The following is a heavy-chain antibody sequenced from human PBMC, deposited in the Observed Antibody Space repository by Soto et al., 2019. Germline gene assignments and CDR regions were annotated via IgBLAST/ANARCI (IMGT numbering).Heavy chain of an antibody. Sequence: SETLSLTCAVYGGSFSGYYWTWIRQPPGTGLEWIGEINHSGSTNYNPSLKSRVTISVDTSKNQFSLKLTSVTAADTAVYYCARDKITGLFDYWGQGTLVTLAS. CDR1: GGSFSGYY. V-gene: IGHV4-34*01. CDR3: ARDKITGLFDY. CDR2: INHSGST. D-gene: IGHD2-8*02. J-gene: IGHJ4*02.